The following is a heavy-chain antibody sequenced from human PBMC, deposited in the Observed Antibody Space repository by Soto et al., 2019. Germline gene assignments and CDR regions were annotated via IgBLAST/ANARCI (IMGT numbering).Heavy chain of an antibody. J-gene: IGHJ4*02. Sequence: GESLKISCKGSGYSFAGYWITWVRQKPGKGLEWMGRIDPSDSQTYYSPSFRGHVTISVTKSITTVFLQWSSLRTSDTAMYYCARQIYDSDTGPNFQYYFDSWGQGTPVTVSS. V-gene: IGHV5-10-1*01. CDR2: IDPSDSQT. CDR1: GYSFAGYW. CDR3: ARQIYDSDTGPNFQYYFDS. D-gene: IGHD3-22*01.